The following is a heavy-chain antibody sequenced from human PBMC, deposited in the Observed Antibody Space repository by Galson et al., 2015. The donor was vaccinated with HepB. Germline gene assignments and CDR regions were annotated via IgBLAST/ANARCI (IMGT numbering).Heavy chain of an antibody. D-gene: IGHD2-15*01. CDR3: ARGALVAVVDATQNNWFDP. J-gene: IGHJ5*02. V-gene: IGHV1-18*01. CDR1: GYTFSTYS. CDR2: ISAYDRYT. Sequence: VKVSCKASGYTFSTYSITWVRQAPGQGLEWMGWISAYDRYTNYAQKFQGRVTMTTDTSTTTAYMELRSLRSDDTAVYYCARGALVAVVDATQNNWFDPWGQGTLVTVSS.